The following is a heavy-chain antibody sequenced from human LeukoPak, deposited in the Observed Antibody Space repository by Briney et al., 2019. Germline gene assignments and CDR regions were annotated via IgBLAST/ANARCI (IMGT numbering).Heavy chain of an antibody. D-gene: IGHD5-24*01. J-gene: IGHJ4*02. Sequence: PSETPSLTCAVYGESLNYYYWSWIRQSPEKGLEWIGEVFDGKTTNYNPSLKSRVTISAVTSSNQFSLNLKSVTAADTAVYYCASGAWATRLHSWAQGTLVIVSS. CDR1: GESLNYYY. CDR2: VFDGKTT. V-gene: IGHV4-34*12. CDR3: ASGAWATRLHS.